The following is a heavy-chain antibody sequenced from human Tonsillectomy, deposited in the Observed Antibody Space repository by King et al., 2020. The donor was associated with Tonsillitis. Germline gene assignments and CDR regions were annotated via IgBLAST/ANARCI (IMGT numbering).Heavy chain of an antibody. Sequence: VQLVESGAEVKKPGASVKVSCKASGYTFTSYDINCVRQATGQGLEWMGGMNPNRGNTGYAQKFQGRVTMTRNTSISTAYMELSSLRSEDTAVYYCARGRLAQRGNWFDPWGQGTLVTVSS. CDR1: GYTFTSYD. CDR2: MNPNRGNT. D-gene: IGHD3-10*01. V-gene: IGHV1-8*01. J-gene: IGHJ5*02. CDR3: ARGRLAQRGNWFDP.